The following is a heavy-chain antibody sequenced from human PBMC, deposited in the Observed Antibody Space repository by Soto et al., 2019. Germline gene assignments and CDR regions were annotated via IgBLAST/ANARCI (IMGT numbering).Heavy chain of an antibody. CDR1: GGSISTYF. D-gene: IGHD6-13*01. J-gene: IGHJ3*01. Sequence: QVQLQESGPGLVKPSETLSLTCTVSGGSISTYFWNWLRQPPGKGLEWSAYISDSGRVSYNPSLKNRVTLSLDASKNRFSLRLNSVTAADTAVYYCARDRIAADGTEVAFDFWGQGTMVTVSS. V-gene: IGHV4-59*01. CDR3: ARDRIAADGTEVAFDF. CDR2: ISDSGRV.